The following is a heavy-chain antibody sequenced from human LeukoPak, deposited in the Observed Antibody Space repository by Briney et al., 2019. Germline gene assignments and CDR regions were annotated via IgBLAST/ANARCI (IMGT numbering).Heavy chain of an antibody. CDR1: GYTFTGYY. V-gene: IGHV1-2*06. CDR3: AIERLPLYYYDSSGYRLFDY. J-gene: IGHJ4*02. D-gene: IGHD3-22*01. Sequence: GASVKVSCKASGYTFTGYYMHWVRQAPGQGLEWMGRINPNSGGTNYAQKFQGRVTMTRDTSISTAYMELSRLRSADTAVYYCAIERLPLYYYDSSGYRLFDYWGQGTLVTVSS. CDR2: INPNSGGT.